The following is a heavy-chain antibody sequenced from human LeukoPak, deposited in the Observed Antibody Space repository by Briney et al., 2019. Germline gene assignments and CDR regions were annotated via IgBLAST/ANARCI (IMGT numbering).Heavy chain of an antibody. CDR2: ISGSGGST. Sequence: PGGSPRLSCAASGFTFSSYAMSWVRQAPGEGREWVSAISGSGGSTYYADSVKGRFTISRDNSKNTLYLQMNSLRAEDTAVYSCAKDFWALYGDYIIGGMDVWGQGTTVTVSS. J-gene: IGHJ6*02. V-gene: IGHV3-23*01. CDR1: GFTFSSYA. D-gene: IGHD4-17*01. CDR3: AKDFWALYGDYIIGGMDV.